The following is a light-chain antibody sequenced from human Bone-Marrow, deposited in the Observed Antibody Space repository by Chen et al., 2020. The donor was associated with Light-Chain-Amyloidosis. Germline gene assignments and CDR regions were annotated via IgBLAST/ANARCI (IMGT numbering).Light chain of an antibody. V-gene: IGLV2-23*01. CDR3: CAYTGSSTWV. J-gene: IGLJ3*02. Sequence: QSALTQPASVSGSPGQSITISCTASNSDVGNYNLVSWYQHHPGKAPKLIIYGDFKRPSGVSNRFSGSTSGNTASLTISGLQNEDEAHYHCCAYTGSSTWVFGGGTKLTVL. CDR2: GDF. CDR1: NSDVGNYNL.